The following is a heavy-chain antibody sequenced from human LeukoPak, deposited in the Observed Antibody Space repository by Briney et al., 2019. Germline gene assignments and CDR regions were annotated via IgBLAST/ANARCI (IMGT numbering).Heavy chain of an antibody. CDR3: AKYGPQDSGSSHFDY. CDR2: IGGSNGIT. CDR1: RFTFNSYA. J-gene: IGHJ4*02. D-gene: IGHD1-26*01. V-gene: IGHV3-23*01. Sequence: GGSLRLSCAASRFTFNSYAMSWVRQAPGKGLEWVSVIGGSNGITFYADSVKGRFTTSRDNSKNTLFLQMNSLRAEDTAIYYCAKYGPQDSGSSHFDYWGQGALVTVSS.